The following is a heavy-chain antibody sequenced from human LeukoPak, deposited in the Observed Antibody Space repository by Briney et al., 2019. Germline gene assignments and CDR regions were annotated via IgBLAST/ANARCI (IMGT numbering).Heavy chain of an antibody. J-gene: IGHJ4*02. CDR3: AVVVVPAALSGSYFDY. D-gene: IGHD2-2*01. V-gene: IGHV4-4*07. CDR2: IYTSGST. Sequence: SETLSLTCTVSGGSISSYYWSWIRQPAGKGLEWIGRIYTSGSTNYNPSLKSRVTMSVDTSKNQFSLKLSSVTAADTAVYYCAVVVVPAALSGSYFDYWGQGTLVTVSS. CDR1: GGSISSYY.